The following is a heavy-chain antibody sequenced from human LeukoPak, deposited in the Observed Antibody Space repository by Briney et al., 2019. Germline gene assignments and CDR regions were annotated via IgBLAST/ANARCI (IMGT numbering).Heavy chain of an antibody. J-gene: IGHJ6*03. CDR2: INPNSGGT. Sequence: ASVKVSCKASGYTFTGYYMHWVRQAPGQGLEWTGWINPNSGGTNYAQKFQGRVTMTRDTSISTAYMELSRLRSEDTAVYYCARRAVGNSYYSYMDVWGKGTTVTVSS. D-gene: IGHD6-19*01. CDR3: ARRAVGNSYYSYMDV. CDR1: GYTFTGYY. V-gene: IGHV1-2*02.